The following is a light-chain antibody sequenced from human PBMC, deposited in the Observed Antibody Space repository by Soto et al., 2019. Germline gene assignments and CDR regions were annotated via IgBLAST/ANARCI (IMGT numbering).Light chain of an antibody. V-gene: IGKV1-5*03. CDR2: KAS. CDR1: QSISSW. Sequence: DIHLTQSPSTLSASVGDRVTITCRASQSISSWLAWYQQKPGKAPKLLIYKASTLESGVPSRFSGSGSGTEFNLTINSLQPDDFATYYCQHWVDYMWTFGQGTKVEIK. J-gene: IGKJ1*01. CDR3: QHWVDYMWT.